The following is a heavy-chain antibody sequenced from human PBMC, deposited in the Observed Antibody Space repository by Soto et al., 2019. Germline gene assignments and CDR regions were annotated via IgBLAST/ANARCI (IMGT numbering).Heavy chain of an antibody. V-gene: IGHV3-23*01. CDR3: AKRGFDSGGSDYYPWNV. CDR2: ITGGGGRT. D-gene: IGHD1-26*01. CDR1: GFTFHTYA. J-gene: IGHJ6*02. Sequence: LRLSCAASGFTFHTYAMTWVRPAPEKGMEWVSSITGGGGRTYYADSVKGRFTISRDNSKNTLYLQRNSLRVEDTAVYYCAKRGFDSGGSDYYPWNVWGQGNAVTV.